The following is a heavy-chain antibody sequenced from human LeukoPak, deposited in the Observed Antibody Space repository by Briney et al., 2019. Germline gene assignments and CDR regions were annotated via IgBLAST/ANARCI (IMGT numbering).Heavy chain of an antibody. J-gene: IGHJ4*02. CDR3: AKDYSHDYGDYPFDY. D-gene: IGHD4-17*01. V-gene: IGHV3-23*01. CDR1: GFAFSSYA. CDR2: ISGSGGST. Sequence: GGSLRLSCAASGFAFSSYAMSWVRQAPGKGLEWVSAISGSGGSTYYADSVKGRFTISRDNSKNTLYLQMNSLRAEDTAVYYCAKDYSHDYGDYPFDYWGQGTLVTVSS.